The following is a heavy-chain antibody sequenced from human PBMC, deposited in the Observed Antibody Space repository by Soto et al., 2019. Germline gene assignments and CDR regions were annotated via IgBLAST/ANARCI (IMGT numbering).Heavy chain of an antibody. CDR2: IYYTGNT. J-gene: IGHJ4*02. CDR3: APSLVASAYYFDY. D-gene: IGHD5-12*01. V-gene: IGHV4-59*04. CDR1: GGSISSYY. Sequence: SETLSLTCTVSGGSISSYYWGWIRQPPGKGLEWIGAIYYTGNTYYNPSLKSRVTISVDTSKNQFSLKLSSVIAADTAVYYCAPSLVASAYYFDYWGRGTLVTVSS.